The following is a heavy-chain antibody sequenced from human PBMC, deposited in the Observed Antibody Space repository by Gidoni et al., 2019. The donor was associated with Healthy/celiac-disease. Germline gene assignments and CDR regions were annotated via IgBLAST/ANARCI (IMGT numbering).Heavy chain of an antibody. CDR3: ARDFMVRGVFGY. J-gene: IGHJ4*02. Sequence: QVQLLQSGAEVKKPGASVKVSCKASGYTFTSYGISGVRQAPGQGLEGMGWISAYNGNTNYAQKLQGRVTMTTDTSTSTAYMELRSLGSDDTAVYYCARDFMVRGVFGYWGQGTLVTVSS. D-gene: IGHD3-10*01. V-gene: IGHV1-18*01. CDR2: ISAYNGNT. CDR1: GYTFTSYG.